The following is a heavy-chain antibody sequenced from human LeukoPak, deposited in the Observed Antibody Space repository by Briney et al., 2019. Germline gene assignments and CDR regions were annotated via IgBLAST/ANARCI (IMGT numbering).Heavy chain of an antibody. Sequence: GESLKISCKASGYSFTSYWIGWVRRMPGKGLEWMGIIDPSDSDIRYTPSFQGQVTISADKSLSTAYLQWNSLKASDTAIYYCARQTAMGRSGDCWGQGTLVAVSS. CDR3: ARQTAMGRSGDC. CDR2: IDPSDSDI. D-gene: IGHD7-27*01. CDR1: GYSFTSYW. J-gene: IGHJ4*02. V-gene: IGHV5-51*01.